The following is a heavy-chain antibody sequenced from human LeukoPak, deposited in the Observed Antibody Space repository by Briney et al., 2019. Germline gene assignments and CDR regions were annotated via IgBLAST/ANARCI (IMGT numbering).Heavy chain of an antibody. Sequence: SLRLSCAATGFTFSSYAMHWVRQAPGKGLDWVAVISYDGSNKYYADSVKGRFTISRDNSKNTLYLQMNSLRAEDTAVYYCARDFGVSGGAFDIWGQGTMVTVSS. CDR1: GFTFSSYA. V-gene: IGHV3-30-3*01. CDR3: ARDFGVSGGAFDI. D-gene: IGHD1-26*01. CDR2: ISYDGSNK. J-gene: IGHJ3*02.